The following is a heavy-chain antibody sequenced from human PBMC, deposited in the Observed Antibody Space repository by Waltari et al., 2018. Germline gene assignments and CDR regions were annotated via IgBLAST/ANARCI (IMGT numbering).Heavy chain of an antibody. CDR1: GGSISSYY. J-gene: IGHJ4*02. V-gene: IGHV4-59*01. CDR3: ASFSRGPGGAFFDY. D-gene: IGHD3-10*01. Sequence: QVQLQESGPGLVKPSETLSLTCTVSGGSISSYYWSWLRQPPGQGLEWIGYIYYSGSTNYNPSLKSRVTISVDTSKNQFSLKLSSVTAADTAVYYCASFSRGPGGAFFDYWGQGTLVTVSS. CDR2: IYYSGST.